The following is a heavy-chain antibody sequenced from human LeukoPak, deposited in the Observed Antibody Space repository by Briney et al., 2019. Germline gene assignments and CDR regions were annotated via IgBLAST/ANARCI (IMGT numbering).Heavy chain of an antibody. J-gene: IGHJ3*02. D-gene: IGHD3-16*01. CDR3: ARDGGAALSLDI. CDR2: SIPILDMA. Sequence: ASVKVSCKASGDTFSRNTISWVRQAPGQGLEWMGRSIPILDMANYAQKFQGRVTITADKSTGTAYMELSSLRSEDTAVYYCARDGGAALSLDIWGQGTMVTVSS. V-gene: IGHV1-69*04. CDR1: GDTFSRNT.